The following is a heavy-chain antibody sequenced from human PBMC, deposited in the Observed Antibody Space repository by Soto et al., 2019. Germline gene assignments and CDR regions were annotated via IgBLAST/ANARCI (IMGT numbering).Heavy chain of an antibody. Sequence: SETLSLTCTVSGGSISSYYWSWIRQPPGKGLEWIGYIYYSGSTNYNPSLKSRVTISVDTSKNQFSLKLSSVTAADTAVYYCARLYDILTGSFDYWGQGTLVTSPQ. J-gene: IGHJ4*02. CDR3: ARLYDILTGSFDY. CDR1: GGSISSYY. CDR2: IYYSGST. V-gene: IGHV4-59*01. D-gene: IGHD3-9*01.